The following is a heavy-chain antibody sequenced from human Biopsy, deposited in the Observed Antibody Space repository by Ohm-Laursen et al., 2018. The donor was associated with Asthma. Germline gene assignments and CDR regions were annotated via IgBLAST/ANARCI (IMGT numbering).Heavy chain of an antibody. CDR2: INSVFGTT. D-gene: IGHD2-2*01. CDR3: ARKAGSCISRTCYSLDL. Sequence: SVKVSCKSLGGTFNTYVIGWVRQAPGQGLEWMGGINSVFGTTTYPQKFQDRVTITADDSASTVYMELSSLRSEDTAVYYCARKAGSCISRTCYSLDLWGQGTLVTVSS. J-gene: IGHJ5*02. V-gene: IGHV1-69*13. CDR1: GGTFNTYV.